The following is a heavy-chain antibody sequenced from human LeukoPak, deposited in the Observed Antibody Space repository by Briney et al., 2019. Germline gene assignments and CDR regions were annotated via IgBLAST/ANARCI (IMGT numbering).Heavy chain of an antibody. J-gene: IGHJ4*02. D-gene: IGHD5-12*01. Sequence: QTGGSLRLSCAASGFTFSSYAMTWVRQAPGKGLEWVSAICGSGGGTYYADSVKGRFTISRDNSKNTLYLQMNSLRAEDTAVYYCAKERSLGTWLGDYWGQGTLVTVSS. CDR3: AKERSLGTWLGDY. CDR2: ICGSGGGT. CDR1: GFTFSSYA. V-gene: IGHV3-23*01.